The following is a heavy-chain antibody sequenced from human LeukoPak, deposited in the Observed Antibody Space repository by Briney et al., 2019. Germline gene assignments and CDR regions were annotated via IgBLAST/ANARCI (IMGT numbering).Heavy chain of an antibody. V-gene: IGHV3-49*04. Sequence: PGGSLRLSCTASGFTFGDYAMSWVRQAPGKGLEWVGFIRSKAYGGTTEYAASVKGRFTISRDDSKSIAYLQMNSLKTEDTAVYYCTRDGSDGIQLWFDYWGQGTLVTVSS. D-gene: IGHD5-18*01. J-gene: IGHJ4*02. CDR3: TRDGSDGIQLWFDY. CDR2: IRSKAYGGTT. CDR1: GFTFGDYA.